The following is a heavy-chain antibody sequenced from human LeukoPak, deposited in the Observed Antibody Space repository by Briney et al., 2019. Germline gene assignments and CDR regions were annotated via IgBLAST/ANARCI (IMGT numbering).Heavy chain of an antibody. CDR3: AKGKLHYMDV. CDR1: GFTFSTYG. Sequence: PGGSLRLSCAASGFTFSTYGMHWVRQAPGKGLEWVSVISGSGGTTNHADSVKGRFTISRDNSKNTLYLQMNSLRAEDTAVYYCAKGKLHYMDVWGKGTTVTVSS. V-gene: IGHV3-23*01. D-gene: IGHD1-1*01. CDR2: ISGSGGTT. J-gene: IGHJ6*03.